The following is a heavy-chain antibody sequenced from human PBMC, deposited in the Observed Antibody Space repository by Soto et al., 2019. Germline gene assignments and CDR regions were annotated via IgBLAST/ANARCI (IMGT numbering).Heavy chain of an antibody. J-gene: IGHJ4*02. V-gene: IGHV3-11*01. CDR2: ISSSGNSI. CDR1: GFTFTDYY. CDR3: ARIGYSGYLVDY. D-gene: IGHD5-12*01. Sequence: PGGSLRLSCAASGFTFTDYYMTWIRQAPGKGLEWVSYISSSGNSIYYANSVHGRFTISRDNTKNSLYLQMNSLRAEDTAVFYCARIGYSGYLVDYWGQGTLVTVSS.